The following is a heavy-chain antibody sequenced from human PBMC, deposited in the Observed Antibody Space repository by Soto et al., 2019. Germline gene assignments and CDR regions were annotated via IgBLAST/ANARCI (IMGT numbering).Heavy chain of an antibody. CDR2: IISIFGTA. J-gene: IGHJ6*02. CDR1: GGTFSSYA. Sequence: QVQLVQSGAEVKKPGSSVKVSCKASGGTFSSYAISWVRQAPGQGLEWMGGIISIFGTANYAQKFQGRVTITADESTSTAYMELSSLRSEDKVVYYCARLVPAAGYYYGMDVWGQGTTVTVSS. D-gene: IGHD2-2*01. CDR3: ARLVPAAGYYYGMDV. V-gene: IGHV1-69*12.